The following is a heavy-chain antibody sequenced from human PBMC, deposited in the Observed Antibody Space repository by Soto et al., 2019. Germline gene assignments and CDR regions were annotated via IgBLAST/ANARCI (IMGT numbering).Heavy chain of an antibody. V-gene: IGHV1-69*01. CDR3: ARGAQPRGGNVGNWFDP. J-gene: IGHJ5*02. Sequence: QVQLVQSGAEVKKPGSSVKVSCKASGGTFSSYAISWVRQAPGQGLEWMGGIIPIFGTANYAQKFQGRVTITADESTSTAYMELSSLRSEDTAVYYCARGAQPRGGNVGNWFDPWGQGTLVTVSS. CDR1: GGTFSSYA. CDR2: IIPIFGTA. D-gene: IGHD2-15*01.